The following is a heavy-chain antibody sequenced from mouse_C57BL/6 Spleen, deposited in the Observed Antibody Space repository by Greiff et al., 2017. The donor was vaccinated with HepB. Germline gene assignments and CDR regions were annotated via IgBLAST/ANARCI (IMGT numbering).Heavy chain of an antibody. CDR1: GYTFTTYP. CDR2: FHPYNDDT. V-gene: IGHV1-47*01. J-gene: IGHJ3*01. D-gene: IGHD2-5*01. CDR3: ARRGYSNYVWFAY. Sequence: VKLVESGAELVKPGASVKMSCKASGYTFTTYPIEWMKQNHGKSLEWIGNFHPYNDDTKYNEKFKGKATLTVEKSSSTVYLELSRLTSDDSAVYYCARRGYSNYVWFAYWGQGTLVTVSA.